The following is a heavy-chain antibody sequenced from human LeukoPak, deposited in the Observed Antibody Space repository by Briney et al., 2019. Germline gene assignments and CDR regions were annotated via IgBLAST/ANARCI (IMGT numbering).Heavy chain of an antibody. CDR3: AREVVGSWDY. D-gene: IGHD6-13*01. Sequence: GASVKVSCKASGYTFTGYYMHWVRQAPGQGLEWMGRINPNSGGTNYAQKFQGRVTMTRDTSTSTVYMELSSLRSEDTAVYYCAREVVGSWDYWGQGTLVTVSS. J-gene: IGHJ4*02. CDR2: INPNSGGT. CDR1: GYTFTGYY. V-gene: IGHV1-2*06.